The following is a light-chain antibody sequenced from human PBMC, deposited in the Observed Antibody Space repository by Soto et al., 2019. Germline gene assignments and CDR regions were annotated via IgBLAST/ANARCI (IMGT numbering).Light chain of an antibody. V-gene: IGKV3-15*01. CDR3: QQYNNWPPYT. Sequence: EIVMTQSPATLSVSPGERATLSCRASRSVSSNLAWYQQKPGQAPRLLMYGASTRATGIPARFSGSGSGTEFTLTISSLQSGDFAVYYCQQYNNWPPYTFGQGTKLEIK. CDR2: GAS. CDR1: RSVSSN. J-gene: IGKJ2*01.